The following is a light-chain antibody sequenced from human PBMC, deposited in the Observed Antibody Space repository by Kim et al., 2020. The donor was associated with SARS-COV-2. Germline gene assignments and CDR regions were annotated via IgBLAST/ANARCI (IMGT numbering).Light chain of an antibody. CDR2: NNN. Sequence: GQGVTSSCSGTSSNIGSNPVNWYQQLPGTAPKLLVYNNNQRPSGVPDRFSDSKSGTSASLALSGLQSEDEADYYCAAWDDSLTGWVFGGGTKLTVL. CDR3: AAWDDSLTGWV. CDR1: SSNIGSNP. J-gene: IGLJ3*02. V-gene: IGLV1-44*01.